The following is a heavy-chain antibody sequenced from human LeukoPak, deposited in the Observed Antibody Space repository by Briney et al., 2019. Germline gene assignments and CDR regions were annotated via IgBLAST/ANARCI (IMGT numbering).Heavy chain of an antibody. D-gene: IGHD3-10*01. CDR1: GFTFSSYA. Sequence: GGSLRLSCAASGFTFSSYAMHWVRQAPGKGLEWVAVISYDGSNKYYADSVKGRFTISRDNSKNTLYLQMNSLRAEDTAVYYCARGEQWFGELLYNYGMDVWGQGTTVTVSS. CDR2: ISYDGSNK. CDR3: ARGEQWFGELLYNYGMDV. J-gene: IGHJ6*02. V-gene: IGHV3-30*04.